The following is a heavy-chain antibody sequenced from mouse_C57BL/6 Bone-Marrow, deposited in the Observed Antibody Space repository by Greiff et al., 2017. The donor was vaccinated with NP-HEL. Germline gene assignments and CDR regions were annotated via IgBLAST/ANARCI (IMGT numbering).Heavy chain of an antibody. CDR2: IYPRSGNT. J-gene: IGHJ3*01. CDR3: ATIYDGYYGAY. Sequence: QVQLQQSGAELARPGASVKLSCKASGYTFTSYGISWVKQRTGQGLEWIGEIYPRSGNTYYNEKFKGKATLTADKSSSTAYMELRSLTSEDSAVYFCATIYDGYYGAYWGQGTLVTVSA. V-gene: IGHV1-81*01. D-gene: IGHD2-3*01. CDR1: GYTFTSYG.